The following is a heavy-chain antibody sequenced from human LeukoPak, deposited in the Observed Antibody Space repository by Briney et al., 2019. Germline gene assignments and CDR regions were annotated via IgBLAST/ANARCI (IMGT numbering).Heavy chain of an antibody. D-gene: IGHD4-17*01. CDR3: ARDLGLPVTTPHDDY. CDR2: ISSSSSYI. Sequence: GGSLRLSCATSGFTFSSYSMNWVRQAPGKGLEWVSCISSSSSYIYYTDSVKGRFTISRDNAKNSLTLQMNSLRAEDTAVYYCARDLGLPVTTPHDDYWGQGTLVTVSS. CDR1: GFTFSSYS. V-gene: IGHV3-21*01. J-gene: IGHJ4*02.